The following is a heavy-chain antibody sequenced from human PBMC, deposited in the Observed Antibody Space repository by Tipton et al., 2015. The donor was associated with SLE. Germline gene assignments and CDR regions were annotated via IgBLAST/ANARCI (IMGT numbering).Heavy chain of an antibody. CDR1: GASITSLNW. J-gene: IGHJ4*02. Sequence: TLSLTCTVSGASITSLNWWTWVRQPPGKGLEWIGEVHHSGTTNYNPSLKSRVTISADTSKNLFSLKLSSVTAADTAVYYCAKDSGTYYFDFWGQGVLVNVSS. CDR3: AKDSGTYYFDF. CDR2: VHHSGTT. D-gene: IGHD1-26*01. V-gene: IGHV4-4*02.